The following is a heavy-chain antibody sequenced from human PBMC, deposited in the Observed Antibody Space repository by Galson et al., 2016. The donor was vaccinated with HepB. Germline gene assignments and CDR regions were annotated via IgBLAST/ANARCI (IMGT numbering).Heavy chain of an antibody. CDR3: ARVRSGMATMTPGLVGY. CDR2: INPGDSDI. J-gene: IGHJ4*02. V-gene: IGHV5-51*01. D-gene: IGHD5-24*01. Sequence: QSGAEVKKPGESLKISCKGSGYSFTTYWIGWVRQKPGKGLEWVAIINPGDSDIRYSPSFQGQVTISSDKSISTADLQWSSLKASDTAIYYCARVRSGMATMTPGLVGYWGQGTLVTVSS. CDR1: GYSFTTYW.